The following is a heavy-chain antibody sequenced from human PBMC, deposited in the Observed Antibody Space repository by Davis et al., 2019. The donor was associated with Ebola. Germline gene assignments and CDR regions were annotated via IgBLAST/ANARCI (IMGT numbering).Heavy chain of an antibody. CDR2: IRTTGTII. D-gene: IGHD2-21*01. V-gene: IGHV3-48*03. J-gene: IGHJ3*02. Sequence: DSFIRTTGTIINYADSVKGRFTISRDNAKNSLFLQMNSLRVEDTAVYYCARGHTIWGQGTMVTVSS. CDR3: ARGHTI.